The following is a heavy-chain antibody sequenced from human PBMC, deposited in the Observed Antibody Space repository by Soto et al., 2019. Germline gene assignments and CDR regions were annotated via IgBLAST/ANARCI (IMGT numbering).Heavy chain of an antibody. D-gene: IGHD2-15*01. CDR3: AKDGDIVVVVAARHYYGMDV. Sequence: GGSLRLSCAASGFTFSSYAMSWVRQAPGKGLEWVSAISGSGGSTYYADSVKGRFTISRDNSKNTLYLQMNSLRAEDTAVYYCAKDGDIVVVVAARHYYGMDVWGQGTTVTVSS. CDR1: GFTFSSYA. V-gene: IGHV3-23*01. CDR2: ISGSGGST. J-gene: IGHJ6*02.